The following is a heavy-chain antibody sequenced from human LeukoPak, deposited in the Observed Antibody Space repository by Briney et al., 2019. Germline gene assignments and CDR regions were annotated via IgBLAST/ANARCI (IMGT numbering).Heavy chain of an antibody. CDR2: IYYSGST. Sequence: SETLSLTCTVSGGSISRSSYYWGWIRQPPGKGLEWFGRIYYSGSTHYNPSLKSRVTISADTSKNQFSLKLASVTAADTSVYFCARVGYCTNGVCYNWFDPWGQGTLVTVSS. J-gene: IGHJ5*02. CDR3: ARVGYCTNGVCYNWFDP. D-gene: IGHD2-8*01. CDR1: GGSISRSSYY. V-gene: IGHV4-39*01.